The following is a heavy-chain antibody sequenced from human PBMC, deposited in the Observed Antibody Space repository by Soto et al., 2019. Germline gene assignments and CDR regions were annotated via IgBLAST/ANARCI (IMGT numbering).Heavy chain of an antibody. J-gene: IGHJ6*02. V-gene: IGHV3-30*18. CDR1: GFTFSSFG. CDR2: ISYDGNNK. CDR3: AKALGYCSGGGCDPPGSYYGMDV. D-gene: IGHD2-15*01. Sequence: QVQLVESGGGVVQPGRSLRLSCAASGFTFSSFGMHWVRQAPGKGLEWVAVISYDGNNKYYADSVKGRFTISRDNSKNALYLNLNRLGAEDTAVYYFAKALGYCSGGGCDPPGSYYGMDVWGQGTPVTVSS.